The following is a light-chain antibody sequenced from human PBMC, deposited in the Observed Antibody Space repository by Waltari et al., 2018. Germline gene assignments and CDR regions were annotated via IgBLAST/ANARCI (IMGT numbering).Light chain of an antibody. CDR3: QHYNDWPRT. J-gene: IGKJ2*01. V-gene: IGKV3-15*01. CDR2: GAS. Sequence: EIVMTQSPATLSVSPGERATLSGRASQSVNKTLAWYQQKPGQGPRLLIYGASTRATGIPVRCSGSGSGTEFTLTISSLQSEDFAVYYCQHYNDWPRTFGQGTKLEIK. CDR1: QSVNKT.